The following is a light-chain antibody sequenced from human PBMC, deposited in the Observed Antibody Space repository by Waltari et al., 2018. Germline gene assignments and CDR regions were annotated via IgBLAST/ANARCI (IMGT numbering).Light chain of an antibody. CDR1: QSVLYSSNNKNY. Sequence: IVMTQSPDSLAVSLGERGPIHCKSSQSVLYSSNNKNYLAWYQQKPGQPPKLLIYWASTRESGVPDRFSGSGSGTDFTLTISSLQAEDVAVYYCQQYYSTPYTFGQGTKLEIK. V-gene: IGKV4-1*01. CDR3: QQYYSTPYT. J-gene: IGKJ2*01. CDR2: WAS.